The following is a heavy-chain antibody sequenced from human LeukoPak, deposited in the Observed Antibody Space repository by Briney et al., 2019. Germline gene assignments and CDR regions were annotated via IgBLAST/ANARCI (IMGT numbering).Heavy chain of an antibody. D-gene: IGHD3-10*01. Sequence: PSETLSLTCTVSGGSISSYSWSWIRQPPGKGLEWIGYIYYSGSTNYNPSLKSRVTISVDTSKNQFSLKLSSVTAADTAVYYCASHPLRGGYYYGMDVWGQGTTVTVSS. CDR3: ASHPLRGGYYYGMDV. J-gene: IGHJ6*02. CDR1: GGSISSYS. V-gene: IGHV4-59*08. CDR2: IYYSGST.